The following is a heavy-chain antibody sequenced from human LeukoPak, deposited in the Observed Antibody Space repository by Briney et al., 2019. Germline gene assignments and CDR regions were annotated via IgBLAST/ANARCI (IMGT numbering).Heavy chain of an antibody. D-gene: IGHD2-15*01. V-gene: IGHV4-34*01. CDR1: GGSFSGYY. J-gene: IGHJ5*02. CDR2: INHSGST. CDR3: ARGVGCSGGSCYTPWFDP. Sequence: SETLSLTCAVYGGSFSGYYWSWIRQPPGKGLEWIGEINHSGSTNYNPSLKSRVTISVDTSKNQFSLKLSSVTAADTAVYYCARGVGCSGGSCYTPWFDPWGQGTLVTVSS.